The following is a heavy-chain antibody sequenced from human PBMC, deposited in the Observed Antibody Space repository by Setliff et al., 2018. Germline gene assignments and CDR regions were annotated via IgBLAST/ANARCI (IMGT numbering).Heavy chain of an antibody. D-gene: IGHD2-2*01. CDR3: ARDPSLYCSSTSCSPHWFDP. J-gene: IGHJ5*02. V-gene: IGHV1-18*01. CDR1: GYTFTSYG. Sequence: SVKVSCKASGYTFTSYGISWVRQAPGQGLEWMGWISAYNGNTNYAQKLQGRVTMTTDTSTSTAYMELRSPRSDDTAVYYCARDPSLYCSSTSCSPHWFDPWGQGTLVTVSS. CDR2: ISAYNGNT.